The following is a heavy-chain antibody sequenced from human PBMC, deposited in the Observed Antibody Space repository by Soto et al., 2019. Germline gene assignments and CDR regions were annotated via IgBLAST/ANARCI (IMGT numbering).Heavy chain of an antibody. J-gene: IGHJ5*02. Sequence: GGSLRLSCAASGFTFTSYAMSWVRQAPGKGPEWVPAISGSGGSTYYADSVKGRFTISRDNSKDTLYMQMNSLRAEDTAVYYCAKDKYQTILTGYYKGWFDPWGQGTLVTVSS. V-gene: IGHV3-23*01. CDR2: ISGSGGST. CDR3: AKDKYQTILTGYYKGWFDP. CDR1: GFTFTSYA. D-gene: IGHD3-9*01.